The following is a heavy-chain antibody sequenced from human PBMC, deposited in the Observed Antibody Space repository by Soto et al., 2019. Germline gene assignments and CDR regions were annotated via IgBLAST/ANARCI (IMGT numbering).Heavy chain of an antibody. CDR1: GGSISSYY. D-gene: IGHD6-6*01. CDR3: ARVRRGIAARRAFDI. J-gene: IGHJ3*02. V-gene: IGHV4-59*01. CDR2: IYYSGST. Sequence: PSETLSLTCTVSGGSISSYYWSWIRQPPGKGLEWIGYIYYSGSTNYNPSLKSRVTISVDTSKNQFSLKLSSVTAADTAVYYCARVRRGIAARRAFDIWGRGTMVTVS.